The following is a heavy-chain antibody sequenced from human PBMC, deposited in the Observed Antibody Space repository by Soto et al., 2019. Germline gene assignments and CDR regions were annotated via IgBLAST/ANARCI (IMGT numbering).Heavy chain of an antibody. V-gene: IGHV1-69*01. D-gene: IGHD3-22*01. CDR2: IIPIFGTA. CDR1: GGTFSSYA. Sequence: QVQLVQSGAEVKKPGSSVKVSCKASGGTFSSYAISWVRQAPGQGLEWMGGIIPIFGTANYAQKFQGRVTITADESTSTAYTELSRRKAEETAVYYCARAQYYYDSCGSYDAFDIWGQGTMVTVSS. CDR3: ARAQYYYDSCGSYDAFDI. J-gene: IGHJ3*02.